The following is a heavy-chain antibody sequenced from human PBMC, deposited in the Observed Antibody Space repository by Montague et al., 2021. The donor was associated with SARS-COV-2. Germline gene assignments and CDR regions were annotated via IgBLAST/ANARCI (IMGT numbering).Heavy chain of an antibody. Sequence: SETLSLTCAVYGGSFSGYYWSWIRQPPGKGLEWIGEVKDSGSTNYIPSLKSRVAISVDTSKNQFSLKLSSVTAADTAVYYCARRPYYYDSSGQFDPWGQGVLVTVSS. D-gene: IGHD3-22*01. CDR1: GGSFSGYY. J-gene: IGHJ5*02. V-gene: IGHV4-34*01. CDR2: VKDSGST. CDR3: ARRPYYYDSSGQFDP.